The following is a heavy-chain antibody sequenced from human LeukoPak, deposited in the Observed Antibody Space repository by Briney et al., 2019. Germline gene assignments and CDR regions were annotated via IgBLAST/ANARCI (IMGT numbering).Heavy chain of an antibody. CDR1: GFSLTTMC. V-gene: IGHV2-70*12. Sequence: SGPTLVSPTQTLTLTCSFSGFSLTTMCVTWIRQPPGKALEWLGRIDWEDDKYYSTSLKTRLSISKDTSKNQVVLTLTNVDPVDTGTYYCARLGQVMVRGDYFDYWGQGILVTVSS. D-gene: IGHD3-10*01. J-gene: IGHJ4*02. CDR2: IDWEDDK. CDR3: ARLGQVMVRGDYFDY.